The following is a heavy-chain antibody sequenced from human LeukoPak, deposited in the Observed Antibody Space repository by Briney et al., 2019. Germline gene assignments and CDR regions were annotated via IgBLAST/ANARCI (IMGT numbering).Heavy chain of an antibody. CDR3: ARHYTTGTTFDY. D-gene: IGHD1-1*01. CDR2: IIPIFGTA. J-gene: IGHJ4*02. CDR1: GGTSSSYA. Sequence: ASVKVSCKASGGTSSSYAISWVRQAPGQGLEWMGGIIPIFGTANYAQKFQGRVTITTDESTSTAYMELSSLRSEDTAVYYCARHYTTGTTFDYWGQGTLVTVSS. V-gene: IGHV1-69*05.